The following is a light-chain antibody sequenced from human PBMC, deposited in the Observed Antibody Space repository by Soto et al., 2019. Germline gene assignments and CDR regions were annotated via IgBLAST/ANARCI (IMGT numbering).Light chain of an antibody. CDR3: QSYDNSLSGPVV. J-gene: IGLJ2*01. Sequence: QSVLTQPPSVSGAPGQRVTISCTGSSSNIGAGYDVHWYQQLPGTAPKLLIYGNSNRPSGVPDRFSGSKSGTSASLVIAGLQAEDEADYYCQSYDNSLSGPVVFGGGTKVTVL. CDR2: GNS. V-gene: IGLV1-40*01. CDR1: SSNIGAGYD.